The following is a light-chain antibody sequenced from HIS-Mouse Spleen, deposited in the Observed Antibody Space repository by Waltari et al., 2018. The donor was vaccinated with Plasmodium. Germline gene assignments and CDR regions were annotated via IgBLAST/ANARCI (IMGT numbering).Light chain of an antibody. CDR3: QQYNSYRT. J-gene: IGKJ1*01. CDR2: KAS. Sequence: LQMTQSPSTPSASVGDRVTITCRASQSISSWLAWYQQKPGKAPKLLIYKASSLESGVPSRFSGSGSGTEFTLTISSLQPDDFATYYCQQYNSYRTFGQGTKVEIK. CDR1: QSISSW. V-gene: IGKV1-5*03.